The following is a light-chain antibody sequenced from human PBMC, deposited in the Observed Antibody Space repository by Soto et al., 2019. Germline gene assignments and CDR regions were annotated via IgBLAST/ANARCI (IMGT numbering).Light chain of an antibody. V-gene: IGLV1-40*01. Sequence: QSVLTQPPSVSGAPGQRVTISCTGSSSNIGAGYDVHWYQQLPGTAPKLLIYGNSNRPSGVPDRFSGSKSGTSASLAITGLQAEADADYYCQSYDSSLSGWGVFGGGTKLTVL. CDR3: QSYDSSLSGWGV. CDR1: SSNIGAGYD. J-gene: IGLJ3*02. CDR2: GNS.